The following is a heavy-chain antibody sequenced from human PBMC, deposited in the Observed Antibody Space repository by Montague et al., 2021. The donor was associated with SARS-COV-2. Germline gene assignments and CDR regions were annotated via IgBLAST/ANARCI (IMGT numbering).Heavy chain of an antibody. D-gene: IGHD3-10*01. CDR3: ARESAYYYGSGSYFDC. J-gene: IGHJ4*02. CDR2: ISSSSSYI. Sequence: SLRLSCAASGFTFSSYSMNWVRQAPGKGLEWVSSISSSSSYIYYADSVKGRFTISRDNAKNSLYLQMNSLRAEDTAVYYCARESAYYYGSGSYFDCWGQGTLVTVSS. V-gene: IGHV3-21*01. CDR1: GFTFSSYS.